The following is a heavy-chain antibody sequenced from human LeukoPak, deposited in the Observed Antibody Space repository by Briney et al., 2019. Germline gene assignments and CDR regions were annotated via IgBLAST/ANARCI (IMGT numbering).Heavy chain of an antibody. D-gene: IGHD2-15*01. CDR3: AKTDIGLVVAGTLDS. V-gene: IGHV3-23*01. Sequence: PGGSLRLSCAASGFTFNKYGMIWVRQAPGRGLEWVSSSGGSDGRTYYADSVKGRFTVSRDNTKNTLYLQLDSLRVEDTGLYYCAKTDIGLVVAGTLDSWGQGTQVTVSS. J-gene: IGHJ4*02. CDR1: GFTFNKYG. CDR2: SGGSDGRT.